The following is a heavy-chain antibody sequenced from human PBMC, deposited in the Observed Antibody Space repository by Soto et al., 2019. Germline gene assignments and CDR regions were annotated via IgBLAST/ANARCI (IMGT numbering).Heavy chain of an antibody. J-gene: IGHJ5*02. D-gene: IGHD2-15*01. V-gene: IGHV1-18*01. CDR3: ARAYSPGLFDP. CDR1: GYTFTSYG. Sequence: GASVKVSCKASGYTFTSYGISWVRQAPGQGLEWMGWISANNGNTKYAQNFQGRVTMTTDTSTSTAYMELRSLRSDDTAVYCCARAYSPGLFDPWGQGTLVTVSS. CDR2: ISANNGNT.